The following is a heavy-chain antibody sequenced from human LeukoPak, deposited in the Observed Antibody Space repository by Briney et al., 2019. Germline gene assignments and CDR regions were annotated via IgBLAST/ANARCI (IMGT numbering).Heavy chain of an antibody. Sequence: ASVKVSCKASGYTFTSYDINWVRQAAGQGLEWMGWMNPNSGNTGYAQKFQGRVTMTRNTSISTAYMELSSLRSEDTAVYYCARGDAYRITIFGVVITPHYCYYGMDVWGQGTTVTVSS. CDR2: MNPNSGNT. D-gene: IGHD3-3*01. CDR3: ARGDAYRITIFGVVITPHYCYYGMDV. CDR1: GYTFTSYD. J-gene: IGHJ6*02. V-gene: IGHV1-8*01.